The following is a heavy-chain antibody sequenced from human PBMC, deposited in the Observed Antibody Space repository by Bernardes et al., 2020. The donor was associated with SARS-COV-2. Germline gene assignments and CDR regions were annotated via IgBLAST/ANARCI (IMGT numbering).Heavy chain of an antibody. CDR3: ARVSPYSGSYYGWVAAKYYFDY. J-gene: IGHJ4*02. V-gene: IGHV1-18*01. CDR1: GYTFTSYG. D-gene: IGHD1-26*01. Sequence: ASVKVSCKASGYTFTSYGISWVRQAPGQGLEWMGWISAYNGNTNYAQKLQGRVTMTTDTSTSTAYMELRSLRSDDTAVYYCARVSPYSGSYYGWVAAKYYFDYWGQGTLVTVSS. CDR2: ISAYNGNT.